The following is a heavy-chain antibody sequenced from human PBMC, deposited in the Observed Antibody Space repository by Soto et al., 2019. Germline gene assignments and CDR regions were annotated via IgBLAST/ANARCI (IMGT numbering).Heavy chain of an antibody. CDR2: IFHTGST. D-gene: IGHD2-2*01. CDR1: GGSISSNHW. CDR3: ARTYCSNTVCPHDY. J-gene: IGHJ4*02. V-gene: IGHV4-4*02. Sequence: QVQLRESGPGLVKPSETLSLTCAISGGSISSNHWWSWVRQPPGKGLEWNGQIFHTGSTYHNSSLKSRLTISIDKSNDQFSLMLTSVTAADTAVYFCARTYCSNTVCPHDYWGQGTLVTVSS.